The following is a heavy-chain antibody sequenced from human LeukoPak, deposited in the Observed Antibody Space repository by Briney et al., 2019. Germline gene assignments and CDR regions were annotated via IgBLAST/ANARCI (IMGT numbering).Heavy chain of an antibody. V-gene: IGHV4-31*03. CDR3: ARDLYGSGI. CDR2: IYYSGST. CDR1: GGSISSGGYY. Sequence: SETLSLTCIVSGGSISSGGYYWSWIRQHPGSGLEWIGYIYYSGSTYYNPSLKSRVTISVDTSKNQFSLKLSSVTAADTAVYYCARDLYGSGIWGQGTLVTVSS. J-gene: IGHJ4*02. D-gene: IGHD3-10*01.